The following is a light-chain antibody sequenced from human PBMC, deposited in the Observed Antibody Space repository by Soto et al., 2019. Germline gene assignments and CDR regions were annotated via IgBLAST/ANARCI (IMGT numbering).Light chain of an antibody. Sequence: QSVLTQPPSASGTPGQRVTISCSGSSSNIGSNTVNWYQQLPGTAPKLLIYGQNQRPSGVPDRFSGSKSGTSASLTISGLQAEDEADYYCSSYSSSTTHVVFGGGTKVTVL. CDR2: GQN. J-gene: IGLJ2*01. V-gene: IGLV1-44*01. CDR1: SSNIGSNT. CDR3: SSYSSSTTHVV.